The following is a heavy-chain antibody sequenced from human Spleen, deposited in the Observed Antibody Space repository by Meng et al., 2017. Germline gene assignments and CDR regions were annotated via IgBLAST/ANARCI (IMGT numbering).Heavy chain of an antibody. CDR1: GYTFARYT. V-gene: IGHV7-4-1*02. Sequence: HVQRVQSCSEMKKPEASLKHSCKSSGYTFARYTMNWVRQAPGQGIEWMGWINTNTGNPTYAQGFTGRFVFCLDPSVSTAYLQISSLKAEDTAVYYCARKLYWYFDLWGRGTLVTVSS. CDR3: ARKLYWYFDL. J-gene: IGHJ2*01. CDR2: INTNTGNP.